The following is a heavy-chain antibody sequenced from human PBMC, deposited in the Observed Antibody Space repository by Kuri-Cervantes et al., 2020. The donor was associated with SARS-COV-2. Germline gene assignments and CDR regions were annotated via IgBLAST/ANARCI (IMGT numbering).Heavy chain of an antibody. V-gene: IGHV2-70*04. CDR1: GFSLSTSGMR. J-gene: IGHJ3*02. Sequence: SGPTLVKPTQTLTLTCTFSGFSLSTSGMRVSWIRQPPGKALEWLARIDWDVDRFYSTSLKTRLTISKDTSKNQVVLTMTNMDPVDTATYYCARGSGSTFDAFDIWGQGTMVTVSS. D-gene: IGHD3-3*01. CDR2: IDWDVDR. CDR3: ARGSGSTFDAFDI.